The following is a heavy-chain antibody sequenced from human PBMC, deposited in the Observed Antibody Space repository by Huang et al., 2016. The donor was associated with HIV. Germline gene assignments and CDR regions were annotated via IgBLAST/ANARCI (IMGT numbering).Heavy chain of an antibody. D-gene: IGHD3-22*01. J-gene: IGHJ3*02. Sequence: QVQLVESGGGVVRPGRSLRLSCAASRFTFSKFAMHWVRQDPGKGLEWMAVISYDGSSKHYADSVTGRLTISRDNSNNTWYLQMNSLTVEDTAVYYCTKGHYYDTNGYVAFDIWGQGTMVTVSS. CDR3: TKGHYYDTNGYVAFDI. CDR2: ISYDGSSK. CDR1: RFTFSKFA. V-gene: IGHV3-30*18.